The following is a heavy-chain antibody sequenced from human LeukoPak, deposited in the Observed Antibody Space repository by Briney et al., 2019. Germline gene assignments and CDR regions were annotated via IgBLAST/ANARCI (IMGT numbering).Heavy chain of an antibody. V-gene: IGHV4-31*03. CDR2: IYYSGST. Sequence: PSQTLSLTCTVSGDSISSGGYYWSWIRQHPGKGLEWIGHIYYSGSTYYNPSLKSRVTISVDTSRNQFSLKLSSVTSADAAVYYCARDRGSGSDFRGDFDFWGQGTLVTVSS. J-gene: IGHJ4*02. CDR3: ARDRGSGSDFRGDFDF. D-gene: IGHD5-12*01. CDR1: GDSISSGGYY.